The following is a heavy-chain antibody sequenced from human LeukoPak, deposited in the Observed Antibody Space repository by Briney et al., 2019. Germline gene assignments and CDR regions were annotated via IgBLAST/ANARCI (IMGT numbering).Heavy chain of an antibody. V-gene: IGHV3-23*01. CDR3: AKRPYHQSHFFDY. CDR2: SSGAGDIT. D-gene: IGHD2-2*01. Sequence: GGSLRLSCEASGFSFRDYAMSWVRQAPGKGLEWVSGSSGAGDITQHADSVKGRFTISRDNYRNTLYLQMNSLRADHTAVYYCAKRPYHQSHFFDYWGQGTLVTVSS. J-gene: IGHJ4*02. CDR1: GFSFRDYA.